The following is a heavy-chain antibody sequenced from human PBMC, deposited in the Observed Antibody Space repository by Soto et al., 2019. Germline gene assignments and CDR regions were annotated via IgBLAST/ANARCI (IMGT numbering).Heavy chain of an antibody. CDR1: GGSGIRHN. D-gene: IGHD3-10*01. CDR2: IYYTGST. Sequence: SETLSLTCTVPGGSGIRHNWSWTRQPPGKGMEWIGYIYYTGSTYYNPSLKSRVTMSLDTSRNQLLLQLNSVTAADTAVYYCEREYADSGKNTWFDPLAQGTLVTV. V-gene: IGHV4-59*02. J-gene: IGHJ5*02. CDR3: EREYADSGKNTWFDP.